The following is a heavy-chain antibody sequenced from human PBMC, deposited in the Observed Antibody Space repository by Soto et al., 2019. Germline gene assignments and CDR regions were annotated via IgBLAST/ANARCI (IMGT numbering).Heavy chain of an antibody. J-gene: IGHJ3*02. CDR2: INPSGGST. V-gene: IGHV1-46*01. Sequence: ASVKVSCKASGYTFTSYYMHWVRRAPGQGLEWKGIINPSGGSTSYAQKFQGRVTMTRDTSTSTVYMELSSLRSEDTAVYYCARVRLTRAASEIIAVAPQGAFDIWGQGTMVTVS. CDR1: GYTFTSYY. CDR3: ARVRLTRAASEIIAVAPQGAFDI. D-gene: IGHD6-19*01.